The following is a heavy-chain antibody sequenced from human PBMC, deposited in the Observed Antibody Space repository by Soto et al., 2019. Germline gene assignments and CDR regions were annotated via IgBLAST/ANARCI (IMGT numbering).Heavy chain of an antibody. CDR1: GFTFSSYG. J-gene: IGHJ3*02. V-gene: IGHV3-33*01. D-gene: IGHD2-15*01. Sequence: ESGGGVVQPGRSLRLSCAASGFTFSSYGMHWVRQAPGKGLEWVAVIWYDGSNKYYADSVKGRFTISRDNSKNTLYLQMNSLRAEDTAVYYCARDLPNCSGGSCKPYDAFDIWGQGTMVTVSS. CDR3: ARDLPNCSGGSCKPYDAFDI. CDR2: IWYDGSNK.